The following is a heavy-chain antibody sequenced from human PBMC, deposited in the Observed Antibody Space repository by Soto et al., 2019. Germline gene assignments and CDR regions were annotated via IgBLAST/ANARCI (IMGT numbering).Heavy chain of an antibody. CDR1: GFTFRSYV. CDR3: ARWGTTGGLDV. CDR2: TSYDGSNN. V-gene: IGHV3-33*05. J-gene: IGHJ4*02. Sequence: QVQLVESGGGVVQPGTSLRLSCVGSGFTFRSYVIHWVRQGPGKGLEWVALTSYDGSNNFYGDSVKGRFTISRDNSRNTVELQRDSLILEDTALYYCARWGTTGGLDVWGQGTLVSVSS. D-gene: IGHD3-16*01.